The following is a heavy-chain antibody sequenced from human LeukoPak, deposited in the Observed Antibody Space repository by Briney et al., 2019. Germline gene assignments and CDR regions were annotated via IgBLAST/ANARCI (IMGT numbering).Heavy chain of an antibody. D-gene: IGHD4-17*01. CDR2: IYPGDSDT. CDR3: ARPLSYGDYSY. J-gene: IGHJ4*02. V-gene: IGHV5-51*01. Sequence: GESLKISCKGSGYSFTTYWIGWVRQMPGKGLEWMGIIYPGDSDTRYSPSFRGQVTISADKSISTAYLQWSSLKASDTAIYYCARPLSYGDYSYWGQGTLVTVSS. CDR1: GYSFTTYW.